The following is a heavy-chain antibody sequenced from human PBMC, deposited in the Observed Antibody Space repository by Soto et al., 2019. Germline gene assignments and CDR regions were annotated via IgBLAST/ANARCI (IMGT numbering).Heavy chain of an antibody. CDR3: ARRIAHKGASSSRPDTPWFDP. CDR1: GYDFSTYW. D-gene: IGHD2-21*01. Sequence: EVQLVQSGTEVKKPGESLTISCKASGYDFSTYWIGWVRQMPGKGPEWMGIIYPGDSDTRYSSSVQGQVTISADRSISTLFLPWSSLKASDTAIYYCARRIAHKGASSSRPDTPWFDPWGQGTLVTVSS. J-gene: IGHJ5*02. V-gene: IGHV5-51*01. CDR2: IYPGDSDT.